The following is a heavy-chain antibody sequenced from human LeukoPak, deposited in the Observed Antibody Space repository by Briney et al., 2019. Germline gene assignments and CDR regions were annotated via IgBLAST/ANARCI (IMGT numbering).Heavy chain of an antibody. D-gene: IGHD3-22*01. Sequence: ASVKVSCKASGYTFTGYYMHWVRQAPGQGLEWMGWINPNSGGTNYAQKFQGRVTMTRDTSISTAYMELSGLRSDDTAVYYCARGRSPYYYDSSGSYFDYWGQGTLVTVSS. J-gene: IGHJ4*02. V-gene: IGHV1-2*02. CDR3: ARGRSPYYYDSSGSYFDY. CDR1: GYTFTGYY. CDR2: INPNSGGT.